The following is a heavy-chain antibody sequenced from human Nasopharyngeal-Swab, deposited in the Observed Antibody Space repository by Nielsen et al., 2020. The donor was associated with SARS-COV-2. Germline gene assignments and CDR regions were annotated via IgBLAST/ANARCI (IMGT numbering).Heavy chain of an antibody. CDR2: ISHDGRGN. CDR3: ARWNNRGAGGTYEMDV. J-gene: IGHJ6*02. CDR1: GFAFSNYY. D-gene: IGHD2/OR15-2a*01. V-gene: IGHV3-30*03. Sequence: GGSLRLSCAASGFAFSNYYMHWVRQAPGKGLEWVAVISHDGRGNVYADSVKGRFTISRDNSTLYLQMDSLRAEDTAVYYCARWNNRGAGGTYEMDVWGQGTTVTVSS.